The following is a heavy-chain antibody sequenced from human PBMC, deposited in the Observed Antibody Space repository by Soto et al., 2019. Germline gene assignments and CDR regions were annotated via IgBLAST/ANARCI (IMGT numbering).Heavy chain of an antibody. CDR3: ARDYDDSSGVGYYYGMDV. D-gene: IGHD3-22*01. V-gene: IGHV1-69*08. CDR2: IIPILGRA. J-gene: IGHJ6*02. CDR1: GGTFSSYT. Sequence: QVQLVQSGAEVKKPGSSVKVSCKASGGTFSSYTICWVRQAPGQGLEWMGRIIPILGRANCAQKFQGRVTVTADESTRTSYLELRSLRSEDTAVYYCARDYDDSSGVGYYYGMDVWLQGTTVTVCS.